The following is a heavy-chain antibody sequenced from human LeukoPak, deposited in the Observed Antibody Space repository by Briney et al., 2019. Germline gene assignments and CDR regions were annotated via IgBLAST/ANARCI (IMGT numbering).Heavy chain of an antibody. V-gene: IGHV3-20*04. Sequence: GGSLRLSRAASGFTFADYGMAWVRQTPGKGLEWVSGVNWRGGGTGYADSVTGRFTISRDNAKNSLYLQMNSLRAEDTAVYYCASSRYDSSGYYGIIAYWGQGTLVTVSS. CDR1: GFTFADYG. CDR2: VNWRGGGT. CDR3: ASSRYDSSGYYGIIAY. J-gene: IGHJ4*01. D-gene: IGHD3-22*01.